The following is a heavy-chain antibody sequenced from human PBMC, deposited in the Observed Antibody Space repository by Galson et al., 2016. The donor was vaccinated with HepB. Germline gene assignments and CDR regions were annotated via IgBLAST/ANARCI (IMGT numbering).Heavy chain of an antibody. CDR3: ARSRSVTFYYDSRGLATYFYAMGV. J-gene: IGHJ6*02. Sequence: SETLSLTCSVSGGFISSSSYFWAWIRQSPGKGLEWLGSSFYNGTAQYSPSLRGRVTMSVDTSKSQFLLRLNSVTAADTAIYYCARSRSVTFYYDSRGLATYFYAMGVWGQGTTVSVSS. V-gene: IGHV4-39*01. CDR1: GGFISSSSYF. CDR2: SFYNGTA. D-gene: IGHD3-22*01.